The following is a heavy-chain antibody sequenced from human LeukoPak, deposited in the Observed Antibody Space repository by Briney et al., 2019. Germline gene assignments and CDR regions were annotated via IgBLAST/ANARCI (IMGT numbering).Heavy chain of an antibody. CDR2: IRGSGGST. Sequence: GGSLRLSCAASGFTFSSYAMRGVRQAPGKGVEWVSAIRGSGGSTYYADSVKGRFTISRDNSKNTLYLQMNSLRAEDTAVYYCAKDPWYCSSTSRYGAGLDYWGQGTLVTVSS. CDR1: GFTFSSYA. J-gene: IGHJ4*02. V-gene: IGHV3-23*01. D-gene: IGHD2-2*01. CDR3: AKDPWYCSSTSRYGAGLDY.